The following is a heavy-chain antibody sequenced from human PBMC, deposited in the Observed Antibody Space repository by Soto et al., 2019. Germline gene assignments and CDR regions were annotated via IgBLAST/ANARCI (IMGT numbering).Heavy chain of an antibody. J-gene: IGHJ3*02. CDR3: ASRLYYDFWSGYLIGAFDI. CDR1: GGSISSYY. V-gene: IGHV4-59*08. CDR2: IYYSGST. Sequence: SETLSLTCTVSGGSISSYYWSWIRQPPGKGLEWIGYIYYSGSTNYNPSLKSRVTISVDTSKNQFSLKLSSVTAADTAVYYCASRLYYDFWSGYLIGAFDIWGQGTMVTVSS. D-gene: IGHD3-3*01.